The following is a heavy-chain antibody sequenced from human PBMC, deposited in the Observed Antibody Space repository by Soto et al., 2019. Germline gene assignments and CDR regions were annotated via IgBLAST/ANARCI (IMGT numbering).Heavy chain of an antibody. CDR1: GFTFSSYA. CDR2: ISYDGSNK. V-gene: IGHV3-30-3*01. J-gene: IGHJ4*02. Sequence: HPGGSLRLSCAASGFTFSSYAMHWVRQAPGKGLEWVAVISYDGSNKYYADSVKGRFTISRDNSKNTLYLQMNSLRAEDTAVYYCARGRDITMIVVVITESPPLDYWGQGTLVTVSS. CDR3: ARGRDITMIVVVITESPPLDY. D-gene: IGHD3-22*01.